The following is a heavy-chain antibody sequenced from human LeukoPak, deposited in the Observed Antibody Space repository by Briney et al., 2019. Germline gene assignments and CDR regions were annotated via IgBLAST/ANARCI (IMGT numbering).Heavy chain of an antibody. CDR1: GFTFSSYW. J-gene: IGHJ4*02. V-gene: IGHV3-7*04. CDR3: ARTQGYCISTNCFLTFDY. CDR2: IKHDGSEE. D-gene: IGHD2-2*01. Sequence: GGSLRLSCAASGFTFSSYWMTWVRQAPGKGLEWVANIKHDGSEEYYVDSVKGRFTISRDNAKNSLYLQMNSLRAEDTAGYYGARTQGYCISTNCFLTFDYWGQGTLVTVS.